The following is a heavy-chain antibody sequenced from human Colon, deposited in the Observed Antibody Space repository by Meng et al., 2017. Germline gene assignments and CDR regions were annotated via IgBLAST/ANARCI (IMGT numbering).Heavy chain of an antibody. CDR2: FYFSGNT. J-gene: IGHJ5*02. D-gene: IGHD3-22*01. CDR3: ARYFYDSRGVTWFDP. V-gene: IGHV4-31*03. CDR1: GGSISSGDYY. Sequence: QVPLQESGPGLVKPSQTLSLTCTVSGGSISSGDYYWSWSRQHPGKGLEWIGYFYFSGNTYYNPSLKSRVSISVDTSKNRFSPNLSSVTAADTAVYYCARYFYDSRGVTWFDPWGQGTLVTVSS.